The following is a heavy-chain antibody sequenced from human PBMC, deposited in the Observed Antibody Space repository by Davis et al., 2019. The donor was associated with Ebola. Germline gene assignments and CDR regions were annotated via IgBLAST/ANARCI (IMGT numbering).Heavy chain of an antibody. CDR2: IHPVDSDT. D-gene: IGHD4-11*01. Sequence: GGSLRLSCKGSGYSFTSYWIGWVRQMPGKGLEWMGIIHPVDSDTRYSSSVQGQVTISADKSISTAYLQWSSLKASDTAMYYCAKVKTAAYYFDYWGQGTLVTVPS. V-gene: IGHV5-51*01. CDR3: AKVKTAAYYFDY. J-gene: IGHJ4*02. CDR1: GYSFTSYW.